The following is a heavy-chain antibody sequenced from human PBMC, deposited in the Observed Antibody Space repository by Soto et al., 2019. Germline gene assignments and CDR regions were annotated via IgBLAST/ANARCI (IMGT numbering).Heavy chain of an antibody. CDR2: ISAYNGNT. CDR3: ARFLLLSGSSPFDY. V-gene: IGHV1-18*01. J-gene: IGHJ4*02. CDR1: GYTFTSYG. Sequence: ASVKVSCKASGYTFTSYGISWVRQAPGQGLEWMGWISAYNGNTNYAQKLQGRVTMTTDTSTSTAYMELRSLRSDDTAVYYCARFLLLSGSSPFDYWGQGTPVTVSS. D-gene: IGHD3-10*01.